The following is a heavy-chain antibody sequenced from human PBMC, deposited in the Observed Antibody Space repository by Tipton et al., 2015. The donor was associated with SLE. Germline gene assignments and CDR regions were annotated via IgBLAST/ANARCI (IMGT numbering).Heavy chain of an antibody. CDR1: DFTFNNVW. J-gene: IGHJ4*02. CDR2: IGIGSGLI. V-gene: IGHV3-23*01. Sequence: SLRLSCAASDFTFNNVWMNWVRQAPGKGLEWVSGIGIGSGLIYYADSVRGRFTISRDNSKNTVYLQMNSLRAEDTATYYCAKGKSGTVTTEFWGQGTLVTVSS. CDR3: AKGKSGTVTTEF. D-gene: IGHD4-11*01.